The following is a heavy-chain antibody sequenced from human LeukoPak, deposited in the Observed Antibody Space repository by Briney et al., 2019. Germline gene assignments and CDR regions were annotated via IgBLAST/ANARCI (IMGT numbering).Heavy chain of an antibody. Sequence: GGPLRLSCAASGFTFSSYWMHWVRPGPGKGLVWVSRISTDGSSTDYADSVKGRFTISRENAKNTLYLQMNSLRAEDTAVYYCARTRTLPIAGGFDTWGQGSLVTVSS. CDR3: ARTRTLPIAGGFDT. CDR2: ISTDGSST. D-gene: IGHD3-16*01. CDR1: GFTFSSYW. V-gene: IGHV3-74*01. J-gene: IGHJ5*02.